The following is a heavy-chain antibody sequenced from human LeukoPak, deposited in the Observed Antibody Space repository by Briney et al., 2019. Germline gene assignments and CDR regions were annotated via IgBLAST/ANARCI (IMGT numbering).Heavy chain of an antibody. D-gene: IGHD5-18*01. CDR1: GGSISSYY. J-gene: IGHJ4*02. CDR2: IYYSGST. CDR3: AAAAMVASFDY. Sequence: SETLSLTCTVSGGSISSYYWSWIRQPPGKGLEWIGYIYYSGSTNYNPSLKSRVTISVDTSKNQFSLELSSVTAADTAVYYCAAAAMVASFDYWGQGTLVTVSS. V-gene: IGHV4-59*08.